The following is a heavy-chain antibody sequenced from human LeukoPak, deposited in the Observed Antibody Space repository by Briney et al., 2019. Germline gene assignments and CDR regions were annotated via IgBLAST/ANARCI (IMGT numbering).Heavy chain of an antibody. Sequence: GGSLRLSCAASGFTFSSYAMSWVRQAPGKGLEWVSAISGSGGSTYYADSAKGRFTISRDNSKNTLYLQMNSLRAEDTAVYYCAKESKDSSGYYVLYYYYGMDVWGQGTTVTVSS. J-gene: IGHJ6*02. V-gene: IGHV3-23*01. D-gene: IGHD3-22*01. CDR2: ISGSGGST. CDR1: GFTFSSYA. CDR3: AKESKDSSGYYVLYYYYGMDV.